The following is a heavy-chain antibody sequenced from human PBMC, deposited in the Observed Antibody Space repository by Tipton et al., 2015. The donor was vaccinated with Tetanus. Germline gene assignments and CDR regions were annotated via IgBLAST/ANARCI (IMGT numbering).Heavy chain of an antibody. CDR3: ARDLYHYDDTGYHRRYYLDS. CDR2: IFPQFGTS. CDR1: GGTFNSYA. Sequence: QSGAEVKKPGSSVRVSCKTSGGTFNSYAISWVRQAAGQGLEWMGGIFPQFGTSNYAPKFQGRVTITAESSTSSVYMELRGLRSEDTAVYFCARDLYHYDDTGYHRRYYLDSWGQGTLVTVSS. V-gene: IGHV1-69*06. D-gene: IGHD3-22*01. J-gene: IGHJ4*02.